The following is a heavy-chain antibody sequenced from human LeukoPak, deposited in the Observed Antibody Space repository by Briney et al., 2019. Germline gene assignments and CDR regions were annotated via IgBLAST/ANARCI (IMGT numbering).Heavy chain of an antibody. J-gene: IGHJ5*02. CDR1: GYTFTSYD. D-gene: IGHD4-11*01. Sequence: ASVKVSCKASGYTFTSYDINWVRQATGQGLEWMGWMNPNSGNTGYAQKFQGRVTMTRNTSISTAYMELRSLRSDDTAVYYCAREINYSIWFDPWGQGTLVTVSS. CDR2: MNPNSGNT. V-gene: IGHV1-8*01. CDR3: AREINYSIWFDP.